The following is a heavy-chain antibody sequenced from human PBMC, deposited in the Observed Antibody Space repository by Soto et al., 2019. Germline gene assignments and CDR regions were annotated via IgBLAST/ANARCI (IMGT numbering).Heavy chain of an antibody. CDR1: GYIFTGYY. CDR2: INPNSGDT. CDR3: ATSRISIAVAGETEYYFDY. V-gene: IGHV1-2*04. J-gene: IGHJ4*02. Sequence: ASVKVSCKASGYIFTGYYMHWVRQAPGQGLEWMGWINPNSGDTNYTQNFQGWVTMTRDTSISTAYMELGRLRSDDTAVYYCATSRISIAVAGETEYYFDYWGQGTPFTVSS. D-gene: IGHD6-19*01.